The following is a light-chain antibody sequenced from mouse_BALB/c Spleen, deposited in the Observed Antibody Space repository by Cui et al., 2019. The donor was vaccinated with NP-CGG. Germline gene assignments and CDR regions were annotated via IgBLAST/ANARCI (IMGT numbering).Light chain of an antibody. V-gene: IGLV1*01. CDR2: GTN. CDR3: ALWYSNHWV. Sequence: QAVLTPESLPTTSPGETVTLTCRSSTGAVTTSNYANWVQEKPDHLFTGLIGGTNNRAPGVPARFSGSLIGDKAALTITGAQTEDGAIYFCALWYSNHWVFGGGTKLNVL. CDR1: TGAVTTSNY. J-gene: IGLJ1*01.